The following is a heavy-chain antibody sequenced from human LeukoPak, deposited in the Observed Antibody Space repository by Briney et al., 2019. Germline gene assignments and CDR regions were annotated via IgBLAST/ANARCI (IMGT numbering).Heavy chain of an antibody. Sequence: GGSLRLSCAASGFTFSSYWMHWVRQAPGKGLVWVSRTNSDGSSTSYADSVKGRFTISRDNAKNTLYLQMNSLRAEDTAVYYCARAQFNYYDSSGYYYPLDYWGQGTLVTVSS. CDR1: GFTFSSYW. D-gene: IGHD3-22*01. CDR3: ARAQFNYYDSSGYYYPLDY. CDR2: TNSDGSST. J-gene: IGHJ4*02. V-gene: IGHV3-74*01.